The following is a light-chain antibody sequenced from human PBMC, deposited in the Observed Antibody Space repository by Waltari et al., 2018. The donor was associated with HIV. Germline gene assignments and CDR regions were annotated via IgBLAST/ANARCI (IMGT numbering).Light chain of an antibody. J-gene: IGLJ2*01. V-gene: IGLV1-47*01. CDR1: SSTLGSNF. CDR2: KTE. CDR3: AAWDDSLSGHVA. Sequence: QSVLTQPPSASGTPGQRVTISCSGSSSTLGSNFVYWYQQILGTTPKLLIYKTEQRPSGVPDRFSGSKSGTSAALTISGLRSEDEADYFCAAWDDSLSGHVAFGGGTRVTVL.